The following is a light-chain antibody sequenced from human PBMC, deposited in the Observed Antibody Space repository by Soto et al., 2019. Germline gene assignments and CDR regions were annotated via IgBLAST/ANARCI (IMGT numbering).Light chain of an antibody. CDR1: QSVSSSY. CDR2: GAS. Sequence: EIVFTQSPGTLSLSPGERAILSCRASQSVSSSYLAWYRQKPGQAPSLLIYGASSRATGIPDRFSGSGSGTDFTLTISRLEPEDFAVYYCQQYGSSPRTFGQGTKV. V-gene: IGKV3-20*01. J-gene: IGKJ1*01. CDR3: QQYGSSPRT.